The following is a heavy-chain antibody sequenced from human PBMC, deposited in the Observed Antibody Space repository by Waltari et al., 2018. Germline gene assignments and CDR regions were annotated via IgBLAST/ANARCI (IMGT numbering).Heavy chain of an antibody. J-gene: IGHJ6*03. CDR1: GGSFSGYY. CDR2: INHSGST. CDR3: ARGLSTSNYYYYYYMDV. V-gene: IGHV4-34*01. D-gene: IGHD2-2*01. Sequence: QVQLQQWGAGLLKPSETLSLTCAVYGGSFSGYYWSWIRQPPWKGLEWIGEINHSGSTNYNPSLKSRVTISVDTSKNQFSLKLSSVTAADTAVYYCARGLSTSNYYYYYYMDVWGKGTTVTVSS.